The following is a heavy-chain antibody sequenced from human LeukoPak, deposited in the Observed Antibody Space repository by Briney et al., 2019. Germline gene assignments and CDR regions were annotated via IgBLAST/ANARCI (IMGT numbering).Heavy chain of an antibody. CDR3: ARVRDGYNDAYDV. J-gene: IGHJ3*01. D-gene: IGHD5-24*01. Sequence: RASVKVSCKASGYTFTGYYIHWVRQAPGQGLEWMGVIKPGGDSTSSARIFQGRVYMTSDTSTSTVYMELSGLRSDDTAVYYCARVRDGYNDAYDVWGQGTMVTVPS. CDR1: GYTFTGYY. V-gene: IGHV1-46*01. CDR2: IKPGGDST.